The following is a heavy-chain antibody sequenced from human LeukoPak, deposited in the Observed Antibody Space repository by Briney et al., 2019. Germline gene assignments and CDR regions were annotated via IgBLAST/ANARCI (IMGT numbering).Heavy chain of an antibody. CDR2: IKQDGSEK. J-gene: IGHJ6*03. V-gene: IGHV3-7*01. Sequence: SGGSLRLSCAASGFTFSSFWMSWVRQAPGKGLEWVANIKQDGSEKYYVDSVKGRFTISRDNAKNSLYLQMNSLRAEDTAVYYCASIGWWRNMDVWGKGTTVTVSS. CDR3: ASIGWWRNMDV. D-gene: IGHD2-15*01. CDR1: GFTFSSFW.